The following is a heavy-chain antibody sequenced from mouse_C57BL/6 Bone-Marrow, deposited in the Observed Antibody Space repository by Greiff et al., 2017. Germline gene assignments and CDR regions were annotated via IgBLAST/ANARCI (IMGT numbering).Heavy chain of an antibody. J-gene: IGHJ2*01. D-gene: IGHD2-2*01. CDR2: IDPSDSYT. Sequence: QVQLQQPGAELVMPGASVKLSCKASGYTFTSYWMHWVKQRPGQGLEWIGEIDPSDSYTNYNQKFKGKSTLTVDKSSSTAYMQLSSLTSEDSAVYYCARGGLWLPYYFDYWGQGTTLTVSS. CDR1: GYTFTSYW. V-gene: IGHV1-69*01. CDR3: ARGGLWLPYYFDY.